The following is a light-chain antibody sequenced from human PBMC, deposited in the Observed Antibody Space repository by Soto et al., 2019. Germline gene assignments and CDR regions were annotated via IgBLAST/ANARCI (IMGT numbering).Light chain of an antibody. J-gene: IGLJ2*01. CDR3: AAWDDSLSGVV. V-gene: IGLV1-47*01. CDR2: RNN. Sequence: QSVLTQPPSASGTPGQRVTISCSGSSSNVVSNYVYWYQQLPGTAPKLLIYRNNQRPSGVPDRFSGSESGTSASLAISGLRSEDEADYYCAAWDDSLSGVVFGGGTKVTVL. CDR1: SSNVVSNY.